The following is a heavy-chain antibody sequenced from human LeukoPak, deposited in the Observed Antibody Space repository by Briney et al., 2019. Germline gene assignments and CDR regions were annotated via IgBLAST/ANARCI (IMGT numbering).Heavy chain of an antibody. J-gene: IGHJ3*02. CDR2: IYTSGST. CDR1: GGSISSYY. V-gene: IGHV4-4*07. Sequence: SETLSLTCTVSGGSISSYYWSWIRQPAGKGLEWIGRIYTSGSTNYNPSLKSRVTMSVDTSKNQFSLKLSSVTAADTAVYYCARGTYDSSGYAFDIWGQGTMVTVSS. D-gene: IGHD3-22*01. CDR3: ARGTYDSSGYAFDI.